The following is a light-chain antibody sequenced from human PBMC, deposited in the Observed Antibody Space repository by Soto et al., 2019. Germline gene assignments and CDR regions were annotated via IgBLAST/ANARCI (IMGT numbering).Light chain of an antibody. CDR1: QSVSSY. V-gene: IGKV3-11*01. Sequence: EIVLTQSPATLSLSPGERATLSCRASQSVSSYLAWYQQKPGQAPRLLIYDASNRATGIPARFRGSGSGTDFTLTISNLEPEDFAVYYWQQRSNWPLTFGGGTKVEIK. CDR3: QQRSNWPLT. CDR2: DAS. J-gene: IGKJ4*01.